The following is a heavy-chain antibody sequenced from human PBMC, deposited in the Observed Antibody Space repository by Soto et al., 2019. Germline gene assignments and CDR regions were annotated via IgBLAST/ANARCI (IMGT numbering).Heavy chain of an antibody. Sequence: QVQLQQWGAGLLKPSETLSLTCAIYGGSFSDYYWSWIRQPPGKGLGWIGEINHSGSTTYNPSLKSRVTMSVDTSKNQFSLRLNSVTAADTAVYYCTRGADTALVRGYNWFDPWGQGTLVTVSS. CDR1: GGSFSDYY. CDR2: INHSGST. CDR3: TRGADTALVRGYNWFDP. D-gene: IGHD5-18*01. V-gene: IGHV4-34*01. J-gene: IGHJ5*02.